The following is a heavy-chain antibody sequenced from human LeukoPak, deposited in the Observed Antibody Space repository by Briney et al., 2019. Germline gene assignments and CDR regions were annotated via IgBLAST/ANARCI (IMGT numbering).Heavy chain of an antibody. J-gene: IGHJ5*02. Sequence: GGSLRLSCAASGFTFSSYAMSWVRQAPGKGLEWVSAISGSGGSAYYADSVKGRFTISRDNSKNTLYLQMNSLRAEDTAVYYCAKSPRWYCSSTSCYSWFDPWGQGTLVTVSS. CDR3: AKSPRWYCSSTSCYSWFDP. V-gene: IGHV3-23*01. D-gene: IGHD2-2*02. CDR2: ISGSGGSA. CDR1: GFTFSSYA.